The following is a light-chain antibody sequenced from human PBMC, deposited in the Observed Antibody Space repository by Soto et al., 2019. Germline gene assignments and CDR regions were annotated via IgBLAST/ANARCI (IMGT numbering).Light chain of an antibody. Sequence: EIVFTQSPATLSLSPGERATLSCRASQSISSYLAWYQQKPGQAPRLLLYGASNRATGIPVRFSGSGSGTDLTLTISSLEPEDFAVYYCQQRSTWPTFSFGPGTKVDIK. CDR1: QSISSY. CDR3: QQRSTWPTFS. CDR2: GAS. J-gene: IGKJ3*01. V-gene: IGKV3-11*01.